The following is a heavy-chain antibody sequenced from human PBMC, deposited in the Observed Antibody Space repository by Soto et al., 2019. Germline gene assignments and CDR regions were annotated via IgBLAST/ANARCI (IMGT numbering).Heavy chain of an antibody. CDR2: INSDGSST. CDR3: ARGAYYDFWSGYTTRSGFDY. Sequence: EVQLVESGGGLVQPGGSLRLSCAASGFTFSSYWMHWFRQAPGKGLVWVSRINSDGSSTSYADSVKGRFTISRDNAKNMLYLQMNSLRAEDTAVYYCARGAYYDFWSGYTTRSGFDYWGQGTLVTVSS. CDR1: GFTFSSYW. D-gene: IGHD3-3*01. J-gene: IGHJ4*02. V-gene: IGHV3-74*01.